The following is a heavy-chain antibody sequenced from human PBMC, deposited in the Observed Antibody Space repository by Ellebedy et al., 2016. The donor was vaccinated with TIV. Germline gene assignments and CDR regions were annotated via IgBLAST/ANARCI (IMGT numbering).Heavy chain of an antibody. CDR2: IYVAGGT. D-gene: IGHD4-17*01. Sequence: GGSLRLSXAASGFAVTSNYMNWARQVPGRGLEWVAVIYVAGGTSYADSVRGRFTVSRDSSRNTLHLQMNSLKVDDTAVYYCAGMTVTTAEGYYFRHRGMDVWGQGTTVTVSS. V-gene: IGHV3-66*01. CDR3: AGMTVTTAEGYYFRHRGMDV. CDR1: GFAVTSNY. J-gene: IGHJ6*02.